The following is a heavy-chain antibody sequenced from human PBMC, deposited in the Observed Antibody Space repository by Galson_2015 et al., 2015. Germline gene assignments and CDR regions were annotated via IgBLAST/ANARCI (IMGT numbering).Heavy chain of an antibody. CDR1: GGTFSSYA. CDR3: ARGDCSSTSCYSLWFDP. CDR2: IIPIFGTA. J-gene: IGHJ5*02. V-gene: IGHV1-69*13. Sequence: SVKVSCKASGGTFSSYAISWVRQAPGQGLEWMGGIIPIFGTANYAQKFQGRVTITADESTSTAYMELSSLRSEDTAVYYCARGDCSSTSCYSLWFDPWGQGTLVTVSS. D-gene: IGHD2-2*01.